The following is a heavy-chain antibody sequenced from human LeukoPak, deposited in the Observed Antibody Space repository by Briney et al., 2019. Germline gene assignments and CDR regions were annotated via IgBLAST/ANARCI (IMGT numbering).Heavy chain of an antibody. CDR3: ARGSGSFHFDH. CDR2: IYGGGNT. CDR1: GFAVSSNY. J-gene: IGHJ4*02. Sequence: GGSLRLSCAASGFAVSSNYVNWVRQAPGKGLEWVSVIYGGGNTYYADSVKGRFTISRDNSKNTVYLQMNSLRTEDTAVYYCARGSGSFHFDHWGQGTLVTVSS. D-gene: IGHD1-26*01. V-gene: IGHV3-53*01.